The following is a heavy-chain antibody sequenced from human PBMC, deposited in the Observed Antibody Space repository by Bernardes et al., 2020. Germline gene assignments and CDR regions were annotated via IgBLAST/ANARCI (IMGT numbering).Heavy chain of an antibody. V-gene: IGHV3-23*01. CDR2: LSGSGGST. J-gene: IGHJ4*02. Sequence: GGSLRLSCAASGFTFSSYAMSWVRQAPGKGLEWVSGLSGSGGSTYYANSVKGRFTISRDNSKNTLFLRMNSLRAEDTAVYYCAKELEGSYPFDYWGQGTLVTVSS. CDR3: AKELEGSYPFDY. CDR1: GFTFSSYA. D-gene: IGHD1-26*01.